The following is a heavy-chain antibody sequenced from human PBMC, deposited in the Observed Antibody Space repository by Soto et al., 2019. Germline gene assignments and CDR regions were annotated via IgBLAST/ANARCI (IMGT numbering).Heavy chain of an antibody. J-gene: IGHJ4*02. CDR2: ISGNGGTT. D-gene: IGHD6-19*01. CDR3: AKRSTSGSYYFDY. CDR1: GFTFSSYA. V-gene: IGHV3-23*01. Sequence: GGSLRLSCVASGFTFSSYAMSWVRQAPGRGLEWVSNISGNGGTTYYANSVKGRLTISRDNSKNTLYLQMNSLRVEDTALYFWAKRSTSGSYYFDYWGQGPPVTVSS.